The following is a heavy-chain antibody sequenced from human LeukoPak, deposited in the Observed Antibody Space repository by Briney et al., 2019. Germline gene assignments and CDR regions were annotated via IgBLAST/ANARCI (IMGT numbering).Heavy chain of an antibody. V-gene: IGHV3-23*01. CDR1: GFTFSNYA. Sequence: PGASLRLSCAAPGFTFSNYAMSWVRQAPGKGLEWVSAIVDSGGGTYYADSVKGRFSISRDNSKNTLFLQMNSLRVEDTALYYCSKWGDYDVLTGYYDSDFWGQGTLVTVSS. CDR2: IVDSGGGT. J-gene: IGHJ4*02. CDR3: SKWGDYDVLTGYYDSDF. D-gene: IGHD3-9*01.